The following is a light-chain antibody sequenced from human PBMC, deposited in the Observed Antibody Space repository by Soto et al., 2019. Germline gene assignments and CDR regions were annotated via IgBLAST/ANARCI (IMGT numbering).Light chain of an antibody. CDR3: NSYTGTSNV. CDR2: EVH. V-gene: IGLV2-8*01. J-gene: IGLJ1*01. CDR1: SSDVGAYRY. Sequence: QSVLTQPPSASGSLGQSVTISCTGTSSDVGAYRYVSWYQQHPGRAPKLIVYEVHERPPGVPARFSGSKSGNTASLTISGLQAEDEADYYCNSYTGTSNVFGTGTKVTVL.